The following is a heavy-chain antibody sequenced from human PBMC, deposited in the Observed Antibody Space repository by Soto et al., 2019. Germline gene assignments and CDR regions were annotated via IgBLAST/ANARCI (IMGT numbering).Heavy chain of an antibody. Sequence: EVYLVESGGGLVEPGRSLRLSCTGSGFPFANFLMSWFRQAPGKGLAWVGFIRRQPYGGTTQYAASVRGRFTISRDDSKWIAYLQMNSLKSEDSGVYYCIGSFPFWGQGTLVTVSS. D-gene: IGHD3-10*01. V-gene: IGHV3-49*03. J-gene: IGHJ1*01. CDR1: GFPFANFL. CDR3: IGSFPF. CDR2: IRRQPYGGTT.